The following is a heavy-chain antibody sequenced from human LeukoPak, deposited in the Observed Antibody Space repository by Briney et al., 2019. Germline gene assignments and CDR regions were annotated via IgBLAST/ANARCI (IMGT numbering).Heavy chain of an antibody. CDR1: GFTVSSNY. J-gene: IGHJ6*03. CDR3: ARVKCCSGGSCYSCYYYYYYMDV. Sequence: GGSLRLSCAASGFTVSSNYMSWVRQAPGKGLEWVANIKQDGSEKYYVDSAKGRFTISRDNAKNSLYLQMNSLRAEDTAVYYCARVKCCSGGSCYSCYYYYYYMDVWGKGTTVTVSS. CDR2: IKQDGSEK. V-gene: IGHV3-7*01. D-gene: IGHD2-15*01.